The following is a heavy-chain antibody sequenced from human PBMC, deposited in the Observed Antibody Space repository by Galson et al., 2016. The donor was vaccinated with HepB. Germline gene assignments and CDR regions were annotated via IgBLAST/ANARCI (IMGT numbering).Heavy chain of an antibody. J-gene: IGHJ4*02. V-gene: IGHV1-18*01. CDR1: GYTFTDYG. D-gene: IGHD2-15*01. Sequence: SVKVSCKAFGYTFTDYGISWVRQAPGQGLEWMGWVTAYNGNTDYAQKFQGRLTVTRDTSTNTGHMELRYLRSDDTAGYYCGRGWGDYWGQGTLVTVSS. CDR3: GRGWGDY. CDR2: VTAYNGNT.